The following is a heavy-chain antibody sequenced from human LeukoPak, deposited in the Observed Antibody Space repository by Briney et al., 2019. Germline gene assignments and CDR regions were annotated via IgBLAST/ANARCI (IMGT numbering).Heavy chain of an antibody. D-gene: IGHD3-22*01. CDR2: IYYSGSS. Sequence: PSETLSLTCTVSGGSITSYHWGWIRQPPGKGLEWIGHIYYSGSSSYNPSLKSRVTISVDTSKNQFSLKLSSVTAADTAVYFCARVVMGITTDFDYWGQGTLVTVSS. J-gene: IGHJ4*02. CDR1: GGSITSYH. CDR3: ARVVMGITTDFDY. V-gene: IGHV4-59*01.